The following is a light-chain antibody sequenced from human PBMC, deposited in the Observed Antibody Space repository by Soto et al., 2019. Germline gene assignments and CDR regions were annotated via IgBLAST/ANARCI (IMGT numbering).Light chain of an antibody. Sequence: QSALTEPCSASGSPGQSVTISCTGTSSDVGGYNYVSWYQQHPGKAPKLMIYEVSKRPSGVPDRFSGSKSGNTASLTVSGLQADDEADYYCSSYAGSNNLNVFGTGTKVTVL. CDR3: SSYAGSNNLNV. V-gene: IGLV2-8*01. J-gene: IGLJ1*01. CDR2: EVS. CDR1: SSDVGGYNY.